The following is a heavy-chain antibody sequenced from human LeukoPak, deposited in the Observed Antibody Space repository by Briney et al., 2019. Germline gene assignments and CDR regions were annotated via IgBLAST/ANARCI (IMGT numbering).Heavy chain of an antibody. CDR1: GYSFTSYW. Sequence: GESLKISCKGSGYSFTSYWIGWVRQMPGKGLEWIGIIYPGDSDTRYSPSFQGQVTISADKSISTAYLQWSSLKASDTAMYYCASYYYDSSGYYWDAFDIWGQGTMVTVSS. J-gene: IGHJ3*02. CDR3: ASYYYDSSGYYWDAFDI. D-gene: IGHD3-22*01. V-gene: IGHV5-51*01. CDR2: IYPGDSDT.